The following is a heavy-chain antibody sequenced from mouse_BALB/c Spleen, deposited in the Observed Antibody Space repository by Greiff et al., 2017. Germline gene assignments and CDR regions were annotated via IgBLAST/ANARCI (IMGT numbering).Heavy chain of an antibody. CDR3: ARLLRLRGDAMDY. CDR1: GYSITSGYY. V-gene: IGHV3-6*02. D-gene: IGHD1-2*01. J-gene: IGHJ4*01. Sequence: EVKVEESGPGLVKPSQSLSLTCSVTGYSITSGYYWNWIRQFPGNKLEWMGYISYDGSNNYNPSLKNRISITRDTSKNQFFLKLNSVTTEDTATYYCARLLRLRGDAMDYWGQGTSVTVSS. CDR2: ISYDGSN.